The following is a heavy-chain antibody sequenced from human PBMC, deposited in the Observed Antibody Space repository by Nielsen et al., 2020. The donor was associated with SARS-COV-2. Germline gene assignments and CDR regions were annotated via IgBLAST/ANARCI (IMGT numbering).Heavy chain of an antibody. CDR1: GGTFSSYA. Sequence: SVKVSCKASGGTFSSYAISWVRQAPGQGLEWMGGIIPIFGTANYAQKFQGRVTITADESTSTAYMELSSLRSEDTAVYYCARGVEEGIAVESGWFDPWGQGTLVTVSS. CDR2: IIPIFGTA. V-gene: IGHV1-69*13. J-gene: IGHJ5*02. CDR3: ARGVEEGIAVESGWFDP. D-gene: IGHD6-19*01.